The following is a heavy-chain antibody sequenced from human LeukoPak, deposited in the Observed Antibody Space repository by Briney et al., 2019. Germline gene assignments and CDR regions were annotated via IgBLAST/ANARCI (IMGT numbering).Heavy chain of an antibody. CDR2: IWYDGGNK. J-gene: IGHJ4*02. D-gene: IGHD3-22*01. CDR1: GFTFSTYD. CDR3: AKAQTNYYYDSSDLPDY. Sequence: TGGSLRLSCAASGFTFSTYDMHWVRQAPGKGLEWVAAIWYDGGNKYYADSVKGRFTISRDNSKNTLNVQMSSLRTEDTALYYCAKAQTNYYYDSSDLPDYWGQGTLVTVSS. V-gene: IGHV3-30*02.